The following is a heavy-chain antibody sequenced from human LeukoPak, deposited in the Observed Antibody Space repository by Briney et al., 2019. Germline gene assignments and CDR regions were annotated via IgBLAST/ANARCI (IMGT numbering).Heavy chain of an antibody. CDR3: ARHALAVAGNFDY. J-gene: IGHJ4*02. V-gene: IGHV4-59*08. Sequence: PSETLSLTCTVSGGSISSYYWSWIRQPPGKGLEWIGYIYYSGSTNYNPSLKSRVTISVDTSKNQFSLKLSSVTAADTAVYYCARHALAVAGNFDYWGQGTLVTASS. D-gene: IGHD6-19*01. CDR1: GGSISSYY. CDR2: IYYSGST.